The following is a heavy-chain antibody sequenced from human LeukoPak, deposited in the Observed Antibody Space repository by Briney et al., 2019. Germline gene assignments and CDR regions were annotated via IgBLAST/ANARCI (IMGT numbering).Heavy chain of an antibody. V-gene: IGHV1-69*13. D-gene: IGHD2-2*01. CDR1: GGTFSSYA. CDR3: ARTRTEYCSSTSCYRHYYYGMDV. Sequence: SVKVSCKASGGTFSSYAISWVRQAPGQGLEWMGGIISIFGTANYAQKFQGRVTITADESTSTAYMELSSLRSEDTAVYYCARTRTEYCSSTSCYRHYYYGMDVWGKGTTVTVSS. CDR2: IISIFGTA. J-gene: IGHJ6*04.